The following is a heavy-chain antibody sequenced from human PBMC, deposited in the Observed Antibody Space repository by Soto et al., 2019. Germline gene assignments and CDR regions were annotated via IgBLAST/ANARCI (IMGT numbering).Heavy chain of an antibody. CDR3: AKRDVPHSTSNAYFYDH. Sequence: GGSLRLSCGFSGFPFAPSTMSWVRQAPGKGLEWVSTISVSVGSTYSADSVQGRFTVSSDISDNTLFLRMTSLTADDTAVYFCAKRDVPHSTSNAYFYDHWGRGVLVTVSS. V-gene: IGHV3-23*01. J-gene: IGHJ4*02. CDR1: GFPFAPST. D-gene: IGHD2-21*02. CDR2: ISVSVGST.